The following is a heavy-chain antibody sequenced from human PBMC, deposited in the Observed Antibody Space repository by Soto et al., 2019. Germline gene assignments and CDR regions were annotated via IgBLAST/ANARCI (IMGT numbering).Heavy chain of an antibody. J-gene: IGHJ6*02. D-gene: IGHD6-13*01. V-gene: IGHV3-33*01. CDR1: GFTFSSYG. CDR3: ARYSSSWSHLNQYYYYYGMDV. Sequence: SGGSLRLSCAASGFTFSSYGMHWVRQAPGKGLEWVAVIWYDGSNKYYADSVKGRFTISRDNSKNTLYLQMNSLRAEDTAVYYCARYSSSWSHLNQYYYYYGMDVWGQGTTVTVSS. CDR2: IWYDGSNK.